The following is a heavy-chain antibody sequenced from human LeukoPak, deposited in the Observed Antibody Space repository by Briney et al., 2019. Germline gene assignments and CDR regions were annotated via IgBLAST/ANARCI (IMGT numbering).Heavy chain of an antibody. CDR3: ASTVDTAMDTDY. Sequence: SETLSLTCAVYGGSFSGYYWSWIRQPPGKGLEWIGEINHSGSTNYNPSLKSRVTISVDTSKNQFSLKLSSVTAADTAVYYCASTVDTAMDTDYWGQGTLVTVSS. D-gene: IGHD5-18*01. J-gene: IGHJ4*02. CDR2: INHSGST. V-gene: IGHV4-34*01. CDR1: GGSFSGYY.